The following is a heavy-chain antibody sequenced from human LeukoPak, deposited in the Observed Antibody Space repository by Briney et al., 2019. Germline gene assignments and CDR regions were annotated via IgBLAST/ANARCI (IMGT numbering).Heavy chain of an antibody. V-gene: IGHV3-30*18. CDR1: GFAFSYYG. D-gene: IGHD2-15*01. J-gene: IGHJ5*02. CDR3: AKDPYRVVVATGNYLDP. CDR2: LSLDGSNI. Sequence: PGRSLRLSCAASGFAFSYYGMHWVRHAPAKGLEWVAVLSLDGSNIHYGDSVKGRFTISRDNSKNTVYLQMNSLRAEDTAIYYCAKDPYRVVVATGNYLDPWGQGTLVTVSS.